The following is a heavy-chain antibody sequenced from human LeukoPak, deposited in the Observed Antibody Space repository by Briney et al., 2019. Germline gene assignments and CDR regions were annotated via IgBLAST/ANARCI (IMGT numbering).Heavy chain of an antibody. CDR3: ARVCSSTSCYAFDI. J-gene: IGHJ3*02. CDR2: IYYSGRT. D-gene: IGHD2-2*01. CDR1: GGSISSYY. Sequence: SETLSLTCTVSGGSISSYYWNWIRQPPGKGLEWIGYIYYSGRTNYNPSLKSRVTMSVDTSKNQFSLKLSSVTAADTAVYYCARVCSSTSCYAFDIWGQGTMVIVSS. V-gene: IGHV4-59*12.